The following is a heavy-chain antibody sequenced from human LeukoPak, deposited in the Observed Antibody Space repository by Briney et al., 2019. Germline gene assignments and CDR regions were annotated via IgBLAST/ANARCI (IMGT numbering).Heavy chain of an antibody. V-gene: IGHV3-23*01. CDR3: AKVRAGHYFDY. J-gene: IGHJ4*02. CDR1: AFTFSSYG. CDR2: MSGVGVST. Sequence: GGSLRLSCAASAFTFSSYGMHWVRQAPGKGLEWVSSMSGVGVSTYYADSVKGRFTISRDNSKNTLYLQMHSLRAEDTAVYYCAKVRAGHYFDYWGQGTLVTVSS. D-gene: IGHD6-19*01.